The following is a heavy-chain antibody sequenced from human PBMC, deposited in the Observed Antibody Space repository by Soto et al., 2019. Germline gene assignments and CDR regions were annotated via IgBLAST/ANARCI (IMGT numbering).Heavy chain of an antibody. D-gene: IGHD5-18*01. CDR1: GGTFSSYA. J-gene: IGHJ6*02. V-gene: IGHV1-69*13. CDR3: ARDGYSYGYSYYYGMGV. Sequence: GASVKVSCKASGGTFSSYAISWVRQAPGQGLEWMGGIIPIFGTANYAQKFQGRVTITADESTSTAYMELSSLRSEDTAVYYCARDGYSYGYSYYYGMGVWGQGTTVTVSS. CDR2: IIPIFGTA.